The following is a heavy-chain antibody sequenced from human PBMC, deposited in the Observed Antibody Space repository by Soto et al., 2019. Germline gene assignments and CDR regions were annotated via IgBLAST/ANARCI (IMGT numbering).Heavy chain of an antibody. CDR1: GFSFSSFA. CDR2: ISDDGASI. D-gene: IGHD5-18*01. CDR3: ARENSVQAWLHHFDH. J-gene: IGHJ4*02. V-gene: IGHV3-48*03. Sequence: GGSLRLSCEASGFSFSSFAMNWVRQAPGRGLEWVSYISDDGASIYYADSLKGRFTISRDNAKNSLSLQMNNLRAEDTAVYYCARENSVQAWLHHFDHWGLGTLVTVSS.